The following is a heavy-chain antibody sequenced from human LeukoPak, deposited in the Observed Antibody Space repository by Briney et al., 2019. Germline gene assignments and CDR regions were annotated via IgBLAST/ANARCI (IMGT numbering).Heavy chain of an antibody. D-gene: IGHD1-26*01. CDR1: GFTFNSYA. J-gene: IGHJ4*02. CDR3: ARRGIVLGAAPVLKYSFDY. Sequence: GGSLRLSCAASGFTFNSYAMSWVRQAPGKGLEWVSSISVSGGSTYYADSVKGRFTISRDNSKNTLYLQMNSLSAEDTAVYYCARRGIVLGAAPVLKYSFDYWGQGTLVTVSS. CDR2: ISVSGGST. V-gene: IGHV3-23*01.